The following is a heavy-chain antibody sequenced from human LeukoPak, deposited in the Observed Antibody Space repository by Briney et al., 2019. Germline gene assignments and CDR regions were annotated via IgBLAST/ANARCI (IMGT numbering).Heavy chain of an antibody. D-gene: IGHD2-2*02. J-gene: IGHJ3*01. CDR2: ITGGGDYT. CDR1: GFTFSTSA. V-gene: IGHV3-23*01. CDR3: AKGYRGIEAFDV. Sequence: GGSLRLSCAASGFTFSTSAVSWVRQAPGKGLEWVSAITGGGDYTYYAHSVKGRFTISKDNPKNAVYLQMISVRAEDTAVYYCAKGYRGIEAFDVWGQGTMVTVSS.